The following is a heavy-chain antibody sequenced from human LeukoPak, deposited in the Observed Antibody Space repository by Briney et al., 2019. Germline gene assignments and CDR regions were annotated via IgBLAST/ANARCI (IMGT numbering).Heavy chain of an antibody. Sequence: PSETLSLTCAVYGGSFSGYYWSWIRQPPGKGLEWIGEINHSGSTNYNPSLKSRVTISVDTSKNQFSLKLSSVTAADTAVYYCARGEYVWGSYHFFDPWGQGTLVTVSS. J-gene: IGHJ5*02. CDR3: ARGEYVWGSYHFFDP. V-gene: IGHV4-34*01. CDR1: GGSFSGYY. D-gene: IGHD3-16*02. CDR2: INHSGST.